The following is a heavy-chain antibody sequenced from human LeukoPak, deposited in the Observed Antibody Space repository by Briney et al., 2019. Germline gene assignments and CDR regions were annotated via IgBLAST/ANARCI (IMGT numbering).Heavy chain of an antibody. Sequence: GASVKVSCKASGYNFTSYYMHWVRQAPGQGLEWMGTINPSGGTTSYAQKFQGRVTVTRDTSTSTVYMELSSLRSEDTAVYYCARDLVVVTGLRTRGSFDIWGQGTMVTVSS. J-gene: IGHJ3*02. V-gene: IGHV1-46*01. D-gene: IGHD2-21*02. CDR1: GYNFTSYY. CDR3: ARDLVVVTGLRTRGSFDI. CDR2: INPSGGTT.